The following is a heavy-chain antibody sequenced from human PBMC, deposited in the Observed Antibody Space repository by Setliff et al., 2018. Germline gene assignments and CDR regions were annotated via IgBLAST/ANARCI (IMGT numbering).Heavy chain of an antibody. CDR3: ARGYSGSYGYYYYYMDV. Sequence: SETLSLTCNVSGGSIRSYYWSWIRQPPGKGPEWIGYMYYSGTTNYNPSLKSRVTISVDTSKKQFTLNLSSVTAADTAVYFCARGYSGSYGYYYYYMDVWGKGTTVTVSS. V-gene: IGHV4-59*12. J-gene: IGHJ6*03. CDR1: GGSIRSYY. CDR2: MYYSGTT. D-gene: IGHD1-26*01.